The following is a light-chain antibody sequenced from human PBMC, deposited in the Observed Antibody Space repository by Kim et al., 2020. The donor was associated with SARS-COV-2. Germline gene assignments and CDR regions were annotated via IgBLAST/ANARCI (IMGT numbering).Light chain of an antibody. CDR3: QTWGTGIRV. CDR1: SGHSNYA. V-gene: IGLV4-69*02. J-gene: IGLJ3*02. Sequence: SVKLTSTLTSGHSNYAIEWHQQQPEKGSRYLMKLNSDGSHSKGDGIPDRFSGSSSGAEHYLTISSLQSEDEAVYYCQTWGTGIRVFGGGTKLTVL. CDR2: LNSDGSH.